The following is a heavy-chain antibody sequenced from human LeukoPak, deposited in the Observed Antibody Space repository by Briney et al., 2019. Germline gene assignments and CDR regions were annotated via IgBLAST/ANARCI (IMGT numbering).Heavy chain of an antibody. D-gene: IGHD5-18*01. J-gene: IGHJ3*02. CDR2: MKQDGSEI. CDR1: GFTFSSYW. Sequence: GGSLRLSCGASGFTFSSYWMTWVRQAPGKGVEGVAYMKQDGSEIYCVDSVKGRFTISRDTSKNTLYLQMNSLRAEDTAVYYCAKDGGYSFDAFDIWGQGTMVTVSS. V-gene: IGHV3-7*01. CDR3: AKDGGYSFDAFDI.